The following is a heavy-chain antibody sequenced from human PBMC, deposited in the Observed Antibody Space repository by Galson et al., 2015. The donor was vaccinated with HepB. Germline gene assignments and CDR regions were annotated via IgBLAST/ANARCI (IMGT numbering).Heavy chain of an antibody. J-gene: IGHJ1*01. CDR2: MNPNSGNT. D-gene: IGHD3-22*01. CDR3: ATYYYDSSGYPEYFQH. V-gene: IGHV1-8*01. CDR1: GYTFTSYD. Sequence: SVKVSCKASGYTFTSYDINWVRQATGQGLEWMGWMNPNSGNTGYAQKFQGRVTMTRNTSISTAYMELSSLRSEDTAVYYCATYYYDSSGYPEYFQHWGQGTLVTVSS.